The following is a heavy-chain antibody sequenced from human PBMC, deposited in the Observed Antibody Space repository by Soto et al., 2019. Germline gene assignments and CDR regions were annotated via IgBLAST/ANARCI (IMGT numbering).Heavy chain of an antibody. CDR2: IIPIFGTA. J-gene: IGHJ6*02. V-gene: IGHV1-69*13. CDR1: GGTFSSYA. D-gene: IGHD3-10*01. Sequence: ASVKVSCKASGGTFSSYAISWVRQAPGQGLEWMGGIIPIFGTANYAQKFQGRVTITADESTSTAYMELSSLRSEDTAVYYCARERKGHGSGSYYNSYYYYGMDVWGQGTTVTVSS. CDR3: ARERKGHGSGSYYNSYYYYGMDV.